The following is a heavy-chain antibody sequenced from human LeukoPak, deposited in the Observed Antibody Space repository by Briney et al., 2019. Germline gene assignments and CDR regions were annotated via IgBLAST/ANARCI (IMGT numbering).Heavy chain of an antibody. Sequence: SETLSLTCTVSGGSIISSNSYWGWIRQPPGKGLELIGRIYYSGTTYYNPSLKSRVTISVDTSRKQFSLKLTSVTAADTAVYYCAKYQDGTMFDYWGQGTLVTVP. CDR2: IYYSGTT. J-gene: IGHJ4*02. D-gene: IGHD1-7*01. CDR3: AKYQDGTMFDY. CDR1: GGSIISSNSY. V-gene: IGHV4-39*01.